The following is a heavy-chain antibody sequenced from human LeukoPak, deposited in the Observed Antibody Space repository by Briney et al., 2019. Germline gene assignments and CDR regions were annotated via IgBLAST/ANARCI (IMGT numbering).Heavy chain of an antibody. CDR1: GYTFTGYY. CDR3: ARDGRRDGYTNFDY. Sequence: ASVKVSCKASGYTFTGYYMHWVRQAPGQGLEWMGRINPNSGGTNHAQKFQGRVTMTRDTSISTAYMELSRLRSDDTAVYYCARDGRRDGYTNFDYWGQGTLVTVSS. J-gene: IGHJ4*02. D-gene: IGHD5-24*01. CDR2: INPNSGGT. V-gene: IGHV1-2*06.